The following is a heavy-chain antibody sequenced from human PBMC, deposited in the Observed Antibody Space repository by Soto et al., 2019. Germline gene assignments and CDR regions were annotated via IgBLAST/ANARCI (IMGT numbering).Heavy chain of an antibody. Sequence: GGSLRLSCAASGFTFSNAWMSWVRQAPGKGLEWVGRIKSKTDGGTTDYAAPVKGRFTISRDDSKNTLYLQMNSLKTEDTAVYYCTTDITPVLDYGDYYYYYMDVWGKGTTVTVSS. V-gene: IGHV3-15*01. CDR1: GFTFSNAW. CDR3: TTDITPVLDYGDYYYYYMDV. CDR2: IKSKTDGGTT. D-gene: IGHD4-17*01. J-gene: IGHJ6*03.